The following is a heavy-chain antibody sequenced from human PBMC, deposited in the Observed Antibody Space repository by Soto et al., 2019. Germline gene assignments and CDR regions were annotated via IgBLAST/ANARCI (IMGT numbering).Heavy chain of an antibody. D-gene: IGHD3-3*01. CDR2: IYYSGST. CDR1: GGSISSSSYY. CDR3: ARRTIFGVVLFDY. Sequence: SETLSLTCTVSGGSISSSSYYWGWIRQPPGKGLEWIGSIYYSGSTYYNPSLKSRVTISVDTSKNQFSLKLSSVTAADTAVYYCARRTIFGVVLFDYWGQGTLVTVSS. V-gene: IGHV4-39*01. J-gene: IGHJ4*02.